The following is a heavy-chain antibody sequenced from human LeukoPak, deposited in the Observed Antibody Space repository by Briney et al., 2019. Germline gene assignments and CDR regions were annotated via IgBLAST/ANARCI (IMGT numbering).Heavy chain of an antibody. D-gene: IGHD5-24*01. CDR2: IYHSGIT. Sequence: SETLSLTCTVSGYSISSGYYWGRIRQPPGKGLEWIGSIYHSGITYYNPSLKSRVTISVDTSKNQFSLKLSSVTAADTAVYYCARVGWSFGYTSWYFDPWGRGTLVTVSS. J-gene: IGHJ2*01. CDR3: ARVGWSFGYTSWYFDP. V-gene: IGHV4-38-2*02. CDR1: GYSISSGYY.